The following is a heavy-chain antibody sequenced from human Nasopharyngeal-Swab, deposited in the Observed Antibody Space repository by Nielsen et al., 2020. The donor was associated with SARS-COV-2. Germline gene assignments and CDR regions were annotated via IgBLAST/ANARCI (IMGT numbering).Heavy chain of an antibody. J-gene: IGHJ4*02. CDR3: ARQLVGATGYDY. D-gene: IGHD1-26*01. CDR1: GGSISSSNYY. CDR2: IYYSGST. Sequence: SETLSLTCTVSGGSISSSNYYWGWIRQPPGKGLEWIGSIYYSGSTYYNPSLKGRVTISVDTSKNQFSLKLSSVAAADTAVYYCARQLVGATGYDYWGQGTLVTVSS. V-gene: IGHV4-39*01.